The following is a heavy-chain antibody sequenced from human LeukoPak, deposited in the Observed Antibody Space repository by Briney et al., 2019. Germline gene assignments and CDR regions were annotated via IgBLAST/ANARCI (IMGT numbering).Heavy chain of an antibody. CDR2: INPNSGGT. Sequence: GASVKVSCKASGYTFTSYGISWVRQAPGQGLEWMGWINPNSGGTNYAQKFQGRVTMTRDTSVSTAYMELSRLRSDDTAVYYCARLLWFGELFHDAFDIWGQGTMVTVSS. D-gene: IGHD3-10*01. V-gene: IGHV1-2*02. J-gene: IGHJ3*02. CDR3: ARLLWFGELFHDAFDI. CDR1: GYTFTSYG.